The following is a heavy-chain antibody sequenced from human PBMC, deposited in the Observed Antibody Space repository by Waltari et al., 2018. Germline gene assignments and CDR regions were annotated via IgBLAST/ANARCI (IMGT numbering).Heavy chain of an antibody. D-gene: IGHD3-10*01. CDR2: INHSGST. CDR3: ARLSLGGYYGSGSYPHYYYGMDV. J-gene: IGHJ6*02. V-gene: IGHV4-34*01. CDR1: GGSFSGYY. Sequence: QVQLQQWGAGLLKPSETLSLTCAVYGGSFSGYYWSWIRQPPGKGLEWIGEINHSGSTNYNPYLKSRVTISVDTSKNQCSLKLSSVTAADTAVYYCARLSLGGYYGSGSYPHYYYGMDVWGQGTTVTVSS.